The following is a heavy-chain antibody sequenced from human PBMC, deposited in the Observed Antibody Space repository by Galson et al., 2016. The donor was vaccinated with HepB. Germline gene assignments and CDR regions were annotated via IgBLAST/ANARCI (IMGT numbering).Heavy chain of an antibody. J-gene: IGHJ2*01. CDR2: IYYRGTT. CDR1: GGSISSSSYS. D-gene: IGHD3-3*01. Sequence: SETLSLTCSVSGGSISSSSYSWGWIRQPPGKGLEWIGSIYYRGTTYYKSSLKSRVTISVDTSKNQFSLKLSSVTAADTAVYYCARHPRRTISGVAIIDWYFDLWGRGTLVTVSS. V-gene: IGHV4-39*01. CDR3: ARHPRRTISGVAIIDWYFDL.